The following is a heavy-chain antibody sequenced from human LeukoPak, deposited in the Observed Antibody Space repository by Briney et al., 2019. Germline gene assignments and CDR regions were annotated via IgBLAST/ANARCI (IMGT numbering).Heavy chain of an antibody. CDR3: ATFLDVAGWFDP. J-gene: IGHJ5*02. D-gene: IGHD1-1*01. V-gene: IGHV4-31*03. CDR1: GGSIRSGGLS. CDR2: IYYSGET. Sequence: SQTLSLTCTVSGGSIRSGGLSWSWIRQHPGKGLEWIGYIYYSGETYYNPSLKSRLTISIDTSKNQFSLKLKSVTAADTAVYYCATFLDVAGWFDPWGQGTLVTVSS.